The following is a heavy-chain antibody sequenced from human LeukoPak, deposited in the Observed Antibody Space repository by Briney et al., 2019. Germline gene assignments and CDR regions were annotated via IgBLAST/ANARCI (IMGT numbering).Heavy chain of an antibody. V-gene: IGHV3-48*03. CDR3: AREGPLRYFDWLLSTGRSWFDP. J-gene: IGHJ5*02. CDR1: GFTFSSYE. Sequence: GGSLRLSCAASGFTFSSYELNWVRQAPGKGLEWVSYISSRGNTIYYADSVKGRFTISRDNSKNTLYLQMNSLRAEDTAAYYCAREGPLRYFDWLLSTGRSWFDPWGQGTLVTVSS. CDR2: ISSRGNTI. D-gene: IGHD3-9*01.